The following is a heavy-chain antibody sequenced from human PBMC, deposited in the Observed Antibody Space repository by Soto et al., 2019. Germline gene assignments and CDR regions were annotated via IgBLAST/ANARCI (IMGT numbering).Heavy chain of an antibody. V-gene: IGHV4-34*01. CDR2: INHVGGT. J-gene: IGHJ5*02. CDR1: GGFLSESY. D-gene: IGHD3-16*01. Sequence: SETLSLTCAVYGGFLSESYWTWIRQPPGKGLEWIGEINHVGGTNYNPSPKSRVTMSVDTSQNQFSLRLISVTAADTAMYFCVRIRYQLPSSVLWLDPWGQGTPVTISS. CDR3: VRIRYQLPSSVLWLDP.